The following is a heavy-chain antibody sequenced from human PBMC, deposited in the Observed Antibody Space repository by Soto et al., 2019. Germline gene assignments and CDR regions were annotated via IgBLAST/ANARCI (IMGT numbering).Heavy chain of an antibody. D-gene: IGHD6-13*01. CDR3: ASRAGSSYYYYYGMDV. CDR2: IIPIFGTA. Sequence: GASVKVSCKASGGTFGSYARNWVRQAPGQGLEWMGGIIPIFGTANYAQKFQGRVTITADESTSTAYMELSSLRSEDTAVYYCASRAGSSYYYYYGMDVWGQGTTVTVSS. CDR1: GGTFGSYA. V-gene: IGHV1-69*13. J-gene: IGHJ6*02.